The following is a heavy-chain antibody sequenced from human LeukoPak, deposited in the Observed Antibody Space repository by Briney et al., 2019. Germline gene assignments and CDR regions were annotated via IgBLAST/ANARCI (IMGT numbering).Heavy chain of an antibody. CDR1: GFTFSSYA. D-gene: IGHD1-26*01. CDR3: ARDSHPIGATPNWFDP. CDR2: INPSGGST. J-gene: IGHJ5*02. V-gene: IGHV1-46*01. Sequence: PGGSLRLSCAASGFTFSSYAMSWVRQAPGKGLEWMGIINPSGGSTSYAQKFQGRVTMTRDTSTSTVYMELSSLRSEDTAVYYCARDSHPIGATPNWFDPWGQGTLVTVSS.